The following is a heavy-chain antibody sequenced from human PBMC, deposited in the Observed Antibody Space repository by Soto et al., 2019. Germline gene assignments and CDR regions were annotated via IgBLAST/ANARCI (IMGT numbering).Heavy chain of an antibody. CDR1: GYSFTSYW. Sequence: GESLKISCKGSGYSFTSYWIGWVRQMPGKGLEWMGIIYPGASDTRYSPSFQGQVTISADKSISTAYLQWSSLKASDTAVYYCARCGLAELRFSWFDPWGQGTLVTVSS. V-gene: IGHV5-51*01. CDR2: IYPGASDT. CDR3: ARCGLAELRFSWFDP. D-gene: IGHD5-12*01. J-gene: IGHJ5*02.